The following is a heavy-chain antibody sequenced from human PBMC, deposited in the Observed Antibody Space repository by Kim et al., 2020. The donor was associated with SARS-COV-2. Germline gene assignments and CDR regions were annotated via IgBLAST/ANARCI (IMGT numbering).Heavy chain of an antibody. V-gene: IGHV1-2*02. CDR3: AREPGITMIVVVTRNDAFDI. CDR1: GYTFTGYY. D-gene: IGHD3-22*01. Sequence: ASVKVSCKASGYTFTGYYMHWVRQAPGQGLEWMGWINPNSGGTNYAQKFQGRVTMTRDTSISTAYMELSRLRSDDTAVYYCAREPGITMIVVVTRNDAFDIWGQGTMLTVSS. J-gene: IGHJ3*02. CDR2: INPNSGGT.